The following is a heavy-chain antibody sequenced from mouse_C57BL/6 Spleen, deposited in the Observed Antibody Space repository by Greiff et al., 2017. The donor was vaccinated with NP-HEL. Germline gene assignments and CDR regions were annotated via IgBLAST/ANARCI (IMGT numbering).Heavy chain of an antibody. D-gene: IGHD2-14*01. CDR3: TTRKVWYFDV. CDR2: IDPENGDT. CDR1: GFNIKDDY. J-gene: IGHJ1*03. Sequence: VQLQQSGAELVRPGASVKLSCTASGFNIKDDYMHWVKQRPEQGLEWIGWIDPENGDTEYASKFQGKATITADTSSNTAYLQLSSLTSEDTAVYYCTTRKVWYFDVWGTGTTVTVSS. V-gene: IGHV14-4*01.